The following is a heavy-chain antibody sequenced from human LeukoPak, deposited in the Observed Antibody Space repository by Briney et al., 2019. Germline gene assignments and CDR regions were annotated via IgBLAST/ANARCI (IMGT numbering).Heavy chain of an antibody. J-gene: IGHJ4*02. CDR1: GFTVSSNY. CDR3: AIYYYGSGSYFDY. Sequence: GRSLRLSCAASGFTVSSNYMSWVRQAPGKGLEWVSVIYSGGSTYYADSVKGRFTISRDNSKNTLYLQMNSLRAEDTAVYYCAIYYYGSGSYFDYWGQGTLVTVSS. V-gene: IGHV3-66*01. D-gene: IGHD3-10*01. CDR2: IYSGGST.